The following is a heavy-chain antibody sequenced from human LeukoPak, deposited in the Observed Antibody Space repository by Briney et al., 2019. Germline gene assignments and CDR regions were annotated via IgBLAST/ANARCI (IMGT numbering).Heavy chain of an antibody. CDR3: ARDRSIYYYYGMDV. CDR1: GFTFSSYA. V-gene: IGHV3-30-3*01. CDR2: ISYDGTNE. J-gene: IGHJ6*02. D-gene: IGHD6-6*01. Sequence: GGSLRLSCAASGFTFSSYAMHWVRQAPGKGLEWVAVISYDGTNEYYADSVKGRFTISRDNSKNTLNLQMNSLRAEDTAVYYCARDRSIYYYYGMDVWGQGTTVTVSS.